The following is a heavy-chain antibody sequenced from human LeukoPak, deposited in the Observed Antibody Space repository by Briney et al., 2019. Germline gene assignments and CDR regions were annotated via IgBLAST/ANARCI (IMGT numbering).Heavy chain of an antibody. CDR2: IKPNNGGT. CDR3: AREAGGVSDY. Sequence: ASVKVSCKASGYIFSDYYVHWVRQAPGQGLEWMAWIKPNNGGTTFAQKFQGRVTLTRDTSISTAYMQLGGLRSEDTAMYYCAREAGGVSDYWGQGTLVTVSS. V-gene: IGHV1-2*02. D-gene: IGHD2-8*02. CDR1: GYIFSDYY. J-gene: IGHJ4*02.